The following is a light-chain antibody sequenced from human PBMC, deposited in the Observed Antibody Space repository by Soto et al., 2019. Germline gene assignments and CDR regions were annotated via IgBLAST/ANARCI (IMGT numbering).Light chain of an antibody. J-gene: IGLJ2*01. CDR2: GSS. CDR3: QSYDNTLSASV. Sequence: QSVRTQPPSVSGAPGHRVTVSCTGSSSNIGAGHVVHWYQQFPGRAPNLLIYGSSNRPSGVPDRFSGSKSGTSASLAITGLQAEDEADYYCQSYDNTLSASVFGGATKLTVL. V-gene: IGLV1-40*01. CDR1: SSNIGAGHV.